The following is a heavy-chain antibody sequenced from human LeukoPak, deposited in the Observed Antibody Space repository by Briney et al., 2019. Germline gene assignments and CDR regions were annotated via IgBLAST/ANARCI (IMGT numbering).Heavy chain of an antibody. Sequence: SETLSLTCTVSGGSISSYYWSWIRQPPGKGLEWIGYIYYSGGTNYNPSLKSRVTISVDTSKNQFSLKLSSVTAADTAVYYCASGVVAATVDYWGQGTLVTVSS. D-gene: IGHD2-15*01. CDR2: IYYSGGT. V-gene: IGHV4-59*01. CDR3: ASGVVAATVDY. CDR1: GGSISSYY. J-gene: IGHJ4*02.